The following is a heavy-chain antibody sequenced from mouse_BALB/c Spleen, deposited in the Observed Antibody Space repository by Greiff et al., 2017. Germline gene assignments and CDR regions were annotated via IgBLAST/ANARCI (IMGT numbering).Heavy chain of an antibody. V-gene: IGHV14-3*02. CDR1: GFTFKDSY. CDR3: AVDYYGSSYGY. Sequence: EVQLQQSGAELVKPGASVKLSCTASGFTFKDSYMPWVKQRPEQGLEWIGRIDPANGNTKYDPKFQGKATITADTSSNTAYLQLSSLTSEDTAVYYCAVDYYGSSYGYWGQGTTLTVSA. J-gene: IGHJ2*01. CDR2: IDPANGNT. D-gene: IGHD1-1*01.